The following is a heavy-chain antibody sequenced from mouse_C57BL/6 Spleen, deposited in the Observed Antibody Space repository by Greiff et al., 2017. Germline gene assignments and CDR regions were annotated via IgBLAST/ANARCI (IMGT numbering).Heavy chain of an antibody. Sequence: QVQLQQPGAELVMPGASVKLSCKASGYTFTSYWMHWVKQRPGQGLEWIGEIDPSDSYTNYNQKFKGKSTLTVDKSSSTAYMQLSSLTSEDSAVYYCAREGLRRTGFDYWGQGTTLTVAS. CDR2: IDPSDSYT. D-gene: IGHD2-4*01. V-gene: IGHV1-69*01. J-gene: IGHJ2*01. CDR1: GYTFTSYW. CDR3: AREGLRRTGFDY.